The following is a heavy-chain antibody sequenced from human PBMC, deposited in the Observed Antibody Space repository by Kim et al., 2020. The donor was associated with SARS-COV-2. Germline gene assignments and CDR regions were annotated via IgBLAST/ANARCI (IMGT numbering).Heavy chain of an antibody. V-gene: IGHV3-72*01. D-gene: IGHD6-19*01. Sequence: GGTLRLSCVTSRFRVSDHDRDWIRQGPGKGRAGVGRSGNKASSHNTEYAAAVKDRFTISRDDSKNSLYLQMNSLKTEDTAVYYCCRGYSGGPIYAFDIWGQGTGVNVSS. CDR3: CRGYSGGPIYAFDI. J-gene: IGHJ3*02. CDR2: SGNKASSHNT. CDR1: RFRVSDHD.